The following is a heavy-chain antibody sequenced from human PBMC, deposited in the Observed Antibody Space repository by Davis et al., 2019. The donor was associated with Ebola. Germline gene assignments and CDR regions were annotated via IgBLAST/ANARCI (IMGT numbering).Heavy chain of an antibody. J-gene: IGHJ4*02. CDR2: INHSGST. D-gene: IGHD3-16*02. V-gene: IGHV4-34*01. CDR1: GGSFSGYY. Sequence: MPSETLSLTCAVHGGSFSGYYWNWIRQPPGKGLEWIGEINHSGSTNYNPSLKSRVTISVDTSKNQFSLKLSSVTAADTAVYYCARSRDDYVWGSYRTAQKDTYYFDYWGQGTLVTVSS. CDR3: ARSRDDYVWGSYRTAQKDTYYFDY.